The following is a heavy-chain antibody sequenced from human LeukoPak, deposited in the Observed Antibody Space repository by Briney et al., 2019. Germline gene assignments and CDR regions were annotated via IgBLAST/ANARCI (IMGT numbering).Heavy chain of an antibody. CDR3: ARDHANSSSWNWGAFDI. V-gene: IGHV3-66*01. Sequence: PGGSLRLSCAASGFTFSNAWMSWVRQAPGKGLEWVSVIYSGGSTYYADSVKGRFTISRDNSKNTLYLQMNSLRAEDTAVYYCARDHANSSSWNWGAFDIWGQGTMVTVSS. CDR2: IYSGGST. CDR1: GFTFSNAW. J-gene: IGHJ3*02. D-gene: IGHD6-13*01.